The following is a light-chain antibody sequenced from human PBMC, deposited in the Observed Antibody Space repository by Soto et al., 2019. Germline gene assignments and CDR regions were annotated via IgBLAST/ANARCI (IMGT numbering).Light chain of an antibody. CDR2: GAS. CDR3: QQYGSSFIT. CDR1: QSVSSSY. J-gene: IGKJ5*01. V-gene: IGKV3-20*01. Sequence: EIVLTQSPGTLSLSPGERATLSCRASQSVSSSYLAWYQQKPGQAPRLLIYGASSRATGIPDRFSGSGSGTDFPLTISRLEPEDFAVYYCQQYGSSFITFGQGTRLEIK.